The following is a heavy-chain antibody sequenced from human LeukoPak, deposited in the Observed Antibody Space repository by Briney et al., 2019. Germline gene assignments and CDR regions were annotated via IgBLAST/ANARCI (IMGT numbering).Heavy chain of an antibody. CDR2: ISNDGSKI. Sequence: PGWSQRLSCAASGFNYSSYGMHWVRQAPGKGLEWVALISNDGSKIYYADSVTGRFTISRDNSKNTPYVQLNRLRAEDTAVYYCAKDLLAVPGNVEYYSDYWGQGTLVTVSS. V-gene: IGHV3-30*18. CDR1: GFNYSSYG. J-gene: IGHJ4*02. CDR3: AKDLLAVPGNVEYYSDY. D-gene: IGHD6-19*01.